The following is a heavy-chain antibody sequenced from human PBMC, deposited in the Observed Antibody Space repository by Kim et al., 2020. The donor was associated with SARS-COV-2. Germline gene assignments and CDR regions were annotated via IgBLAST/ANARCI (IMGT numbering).Heavy chain of an antibody. CDR1: GFTFSSYG. CDR3: ARAGRQTNPSVGYYYGMDV. CDR2: IWYDGSNK. J-gene: IGHJ6*02. D-gene: IGHD1-26*01. V-gene: IGHV3-33*01. Sequence: GGSLRLSCAASGFTFSSYGMHWVRQAPGKGLEWVAVIWYDGSNKYYADSVKGRFTISRDNSKNTLYLQMNSLRAEDTAVYYCARAGRQTNPSVGYYYGMDVWGQGTTVTVSS.